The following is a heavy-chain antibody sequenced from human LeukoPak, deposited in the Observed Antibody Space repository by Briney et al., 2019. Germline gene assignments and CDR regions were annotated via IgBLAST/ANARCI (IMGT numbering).Heavy chain of an antibody. CDR1: GFTFSSFD. V-gene: IGHV3-13*01. CDR3: ARGALVATSDGAFDI. Sequence: PGGSLRLSCAASGFTFSSFDMHWVRQATGKGLEWVSAIGSAGDTYYPGSVEGRFTISRENAKNSLYLQMNSLRAGDTAVYYCARGALVATSDGAFDIWGQGTMVTVSS. CDR2: IGSAGDT. D-gene: IGHD5-12*01. J-gene: IGHJ3*02.